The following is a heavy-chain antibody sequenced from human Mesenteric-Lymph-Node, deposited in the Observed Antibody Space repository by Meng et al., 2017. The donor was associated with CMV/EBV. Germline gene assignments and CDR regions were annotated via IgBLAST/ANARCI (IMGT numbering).Heavy chain of an antibody. V-gene: IGHV3-48*04. CDR3: ARATDHYPPYFDY. CDR2: ISSSSSTI. D-gene: IGHD1-14*01. Sequence: GESLKISCAASGFTFSSYSMNWVRQAPGKGLEWGSSISSSSSTIYYADSVKGRFTISRDNAKHSLYLQMNSLRAEDTALYYCARATDHYPPYFDYWGQGTLVTVSS. J-gene: IGHJ4*02. CDR1: GFTFSSYS.